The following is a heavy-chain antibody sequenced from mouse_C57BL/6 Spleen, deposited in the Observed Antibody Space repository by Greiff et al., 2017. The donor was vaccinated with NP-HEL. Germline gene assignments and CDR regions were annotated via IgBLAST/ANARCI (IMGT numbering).Heavy chain of an antibody. CDR2: IDPETGGT. D-gene: IGHD4-1*01. V-gene: IGHV1-15*01. CDR3: TRDWDPFDD. CDR1: GYTFTDYE. J-gene: IGHJ2*01. Sequence: QVQLQQSGAELVRPGASVTLSCKASGYTFTDYEMHWVKQTPVHGLEWIGAIDPETGGTAYNQKFKGKARLTADKSSSTAYMELRSLTSEDSAVYYCTRDWDPFDDWGQGTTLTVSS.